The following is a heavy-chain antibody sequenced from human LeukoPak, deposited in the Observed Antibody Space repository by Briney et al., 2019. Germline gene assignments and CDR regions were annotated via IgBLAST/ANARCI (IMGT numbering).Heavy chain of an antibody. CDR3: ARDRLPCLTIFGVVTHNWFDP. CDR2: ISAYNGNT. J-gene: IGHJ5*02. Sequence: ASVKVSCKASGYTFTSYGISWVRQAPGQGLEWMGWISAYNGNTNYAQKLQGRVTMTTDTSMSTAYMELRSLRSDDTAVYYCARDRLPCLTIFGVVTHNWFDPWGQGTLVTVSS. V-gene: IGHV1-18*01. D-gene: IGHD3-3*01. CDR1: GYTFTSYG.